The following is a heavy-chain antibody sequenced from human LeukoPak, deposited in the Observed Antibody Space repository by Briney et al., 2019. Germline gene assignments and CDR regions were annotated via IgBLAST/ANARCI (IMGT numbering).Heavy chain of an antibody. Sequence: GGSLRLSCAASGFTFSNYAMHWVRQAPGKGLEWVAVISYHGSNKNYADSVKGRFTISRDNSKNTLYLQMNSLRAEDTAVYYCAKDFIPGGWYFDYWGQGTLVTVSS. CDR2: ISYHGSNK. V-gene: IGHV3-30*04. D-gene: IGHD4-23*01. CDR3: AKDFIPGGWYFDY. CDR1: GFTFSNYA. J-gene: IGHJ4*02.